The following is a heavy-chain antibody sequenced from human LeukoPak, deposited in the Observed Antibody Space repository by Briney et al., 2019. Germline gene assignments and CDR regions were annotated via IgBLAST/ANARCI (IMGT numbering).Heavy chain of an antibody. D-gene: IGHD6-6*01. Sequence: VASVKVSCKTSGYSFTNFGITWVRQAPGQGLEWMGWISGYNSKPFYAQKFQGRVTMTTEASTGTVNMEPRSLRPDDTAVYYCAREGLRSIAARRGTRDYMDVWGQGTTVIVSS. CDR2: ISGYNSKP. CDR1: GYSFTNFG. J-gene: IGHJ6*02. CDR3: AREGLRSIAARRGTRDYMDV. V-gene: IGHV1-18*01.